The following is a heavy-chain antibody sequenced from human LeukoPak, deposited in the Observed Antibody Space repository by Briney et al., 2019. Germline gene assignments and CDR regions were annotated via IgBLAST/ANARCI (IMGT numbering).Heavy chain of an antibody. Sequence: SETLSLTCTVSGGSISSYYWSWIRQPPGKGLEWIGYIYYSGSSNYNPSLKSRVTISVDTSKNQFSLKLSSVTAADTAVYYCARDGYSSSSGLGYWGQGTLVTVSS. D-gene: IGHD6-6*01. CDR3: ARDGYSSSSGLGY. V-gene: IGHV4-59*01. J-gene: IGHJ4*02. CDR2: IYYSGSS. CDR1: GGSISSYY.